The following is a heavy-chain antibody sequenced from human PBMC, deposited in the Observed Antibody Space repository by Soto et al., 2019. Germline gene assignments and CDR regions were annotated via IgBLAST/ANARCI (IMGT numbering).Heavy chain of an antibody. J-gene: IGHJ4*02. V-gene: IGHV3-23*01. CDR2: ISGTTGTI. Sequence: GGSLRLSCAASGFTFSNYAMTWVRQAPGKGLEWVSSISGTTGTIYYADSVKGRFTISRDNSKSTLFLQMNSLRAEDTAVYYCARCFQTVGSCFCFDVRGQGTLVTVSS. CDR1: GFTFSNYA. CDR3: ARCFQTVGSCFCFDV. D-gene: IGHD2-15*01.